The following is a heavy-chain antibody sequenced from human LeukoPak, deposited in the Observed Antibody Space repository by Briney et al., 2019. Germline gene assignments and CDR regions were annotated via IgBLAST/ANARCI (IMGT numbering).Heavy chain of an antibody. J-gene: IGHJ6*03. V-gene: IGHV4-59*01. CDR1: GGSISSYY. CDR3: ARVGSSSWPSYYYYYYMDV. D-gene: IGHD6-13*01. CDR2: IYYSGST. Sequence: SETLSLTCTVSGGSISSYYWSWIRQPPGKGLECIGYIYYSGSTNYNPSLKSRVTISVDTSKNQFSLKLSSVTAADTAVYYCARVGSSSWPSYYYYYYMDVWGKGTTVTISS.